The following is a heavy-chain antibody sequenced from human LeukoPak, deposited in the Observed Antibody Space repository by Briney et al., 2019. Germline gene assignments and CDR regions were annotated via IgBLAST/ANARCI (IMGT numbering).Heavy chain of an antibody. CDR2: ISYDGSNK. CDR1: GFTFSSYG. Sequence: GRSLRLSCAASGFTFSSYGMHWVRQAPGKGLEWVAVISYDGSNKYYADSVKGRFTISRDNSKNTLYLQMNSLRAEDTAVYYCAKDLGRWSYYYGMDVWGQGTTVTVSS. D-gene: IGHD6-13*01. CDR3: AKDLGRWSYYYGMDV. V-gene: IGHV3-30*18. J-gene: IGHJ6*02.